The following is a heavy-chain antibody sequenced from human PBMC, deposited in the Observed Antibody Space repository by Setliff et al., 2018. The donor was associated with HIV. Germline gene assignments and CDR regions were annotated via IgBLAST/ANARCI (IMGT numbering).Heavy chain of an antibody. CDR3: ARWLGGTRIGGFGEFHDY. CDR2: INPSGGST. J-gene: IGHJ4*02. CDR1: GYTFTSYY. D-gene: IGHD3-10*01. Sequence: ASVKVSCKASGYTFTSYYMHWVRQAPGQGLEWMGIINPSGGSTNYARKFQGRVTMTRDTSTSTVYMELSSLRSEDTAVYYCARWLGGTRIGGFGEFHDYWGQGTLVTVSS. V-gene: IGHV1-46*01.